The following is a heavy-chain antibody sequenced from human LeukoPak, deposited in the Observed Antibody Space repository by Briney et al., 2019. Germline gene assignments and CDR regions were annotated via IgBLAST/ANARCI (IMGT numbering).Heavy chain of an antibody. CDR3: ARDVAVAGTELDFDY. J-gene: IGHJ4*02. D-gene: IGHD6-19*01. CDR2: ISAYNGNT. Sequence: ASVKVSCKAFGYTFTSYGISWVRQAPGQGLEWMGWISAYNGNTNYAQKLQGRVTMTTDTSTSTAYMELRSLRSDDTAVYYCARDVAVAGTELDFDYWGQGTLVTVSS. V-gene: IGHV1-18*01. CDR1: GYTFTSYG.